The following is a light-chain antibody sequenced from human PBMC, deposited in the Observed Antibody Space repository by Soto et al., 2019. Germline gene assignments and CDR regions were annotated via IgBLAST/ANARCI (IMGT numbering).Light chain of an antibody. CDR1: QSVLYSSKKRNY. V-gene: IGKV4-1*01. J-gene: IGKJ2*01. Sequence: DIVMTQSPDSLAVSLGERATINCKSSQSVLYSSKKRNYLAWYQQRPGQPPKLILYWASIRESGVPDRFSGSGSGTDFTLTISSLQAEDVAIYYCQQYYTTPYTFGQGTNLEIK. CDR3: QQYYTTPYT. CDR2: WAS.